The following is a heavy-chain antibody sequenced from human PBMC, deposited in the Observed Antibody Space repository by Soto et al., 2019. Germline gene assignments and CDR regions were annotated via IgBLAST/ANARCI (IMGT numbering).Heavy chain of an antibody. V-gene: IGHV5-51*01. D-gene: IGHD3-22*01. CDR1: GYSFTIYW. CDR2: IYPDDSDT. J-gene: IGHJ6*02. Sequence: HGESLKIYCKGSGYSFTIYWIGWVRQMPGKGLAWMGIIYPDDSDTRYSPSFHGQVTISDHKSISTAYLQWRSLKASDTAMYYCARHGPRVYYDNSDYYYSGMDVWCQGTTVTVSS. CDR3: ARHGPRVYYDNSDYYYSGMDV.